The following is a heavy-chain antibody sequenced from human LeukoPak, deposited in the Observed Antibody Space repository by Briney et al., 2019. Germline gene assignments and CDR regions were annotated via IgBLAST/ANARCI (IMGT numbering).Heavy chain of an antibody. V-gene: IGHV1-8*01. CDR2: MNPKSGNT. J-gene: IGHJ4*02. D-gene: IGHD3-10*01. Sequence: ASVKVSCKASGYTFTSYDINWVRQATGQGLEWMGWMNPKSGNTGYAQRFQGRVTMTRNTSISTAYMELSSLGSEDTAVYYCARGITHKRRGHDYWGQGTLVTVSS. CDR3: ARGITHKRRGHDY. CDR1: GYTFTSYD.